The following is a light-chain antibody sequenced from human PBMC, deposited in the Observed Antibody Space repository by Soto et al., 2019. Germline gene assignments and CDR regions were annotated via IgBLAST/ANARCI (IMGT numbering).Light chain of an antibody. CDR3: QQSYSTQYS. J-gene: IGKJ2*01. CDR1: QSISSY. Sequence: DIQMTQSPSSLSASVGDRVTITCRASQSISSYLNWYQQKPGKAPKLLIFSESSLQSGVPSRFSGSGSGTDFTLTISSLPPEDFATYYWQQSYSTQYSFGQGTKLEFK. CDR2: SES. V-gene: IGKV1-39*01.